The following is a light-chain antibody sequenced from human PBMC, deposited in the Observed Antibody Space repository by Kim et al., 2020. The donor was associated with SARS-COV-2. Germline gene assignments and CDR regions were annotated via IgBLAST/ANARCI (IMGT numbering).Light chain of an antibody. J-gene: IGLJ1*01. CDR3: SSYTSSSTYV. CDR2: DVS. CDR1: SSDVGGYNY. Sequence: QSITISCTGTSSDVGGYNYVSWYQQHPGKAPKLMIYDVSNRPSGVSTRFSGSKSGNTASLTISGLQAEDEADYYCSSYTSSSTYVFGTGTKVTVL. V-gene: IGLV2-14*03.